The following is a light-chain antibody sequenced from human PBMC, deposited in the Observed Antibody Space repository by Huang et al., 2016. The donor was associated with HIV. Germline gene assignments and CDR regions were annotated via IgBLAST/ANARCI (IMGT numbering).Light chain of an antibody. CDR1: QSVSSN. Sequence: EIMMTQSPGTLSVSPGDRATLSCRASQSVSSNLAWYQQQPGQAPRLLIYGASTRATGIPARFSGSGSGTEFTLTISSLQSEDSAVYYCQQYNNWPRTFGQGTKVEIK. CDR3: QQYNNWPRT. V-gene: IGKV3-15*01. CDR2: GAS. J-gene: IGKJ1*01.